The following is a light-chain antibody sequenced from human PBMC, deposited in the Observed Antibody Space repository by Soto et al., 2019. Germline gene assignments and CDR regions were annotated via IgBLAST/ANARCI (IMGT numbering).Light chain of an antibody. CDR1: SSDVGGYNY. V-gene: IGLV2-11*01. Sequence: QSALTQPRSVSGSPGQSVAISCTGTSSDVGGYNYVSWYQQHPGKAPKVMIYDVNKRPSGVPDRFSGSKSGNTASLTISGLQADDEADYYCCSYAGRYTDVFGSGTKVTVL. CDR3: CSYAGRYTDV. J-gene: IGLJ1*01. CDR2: DVN.